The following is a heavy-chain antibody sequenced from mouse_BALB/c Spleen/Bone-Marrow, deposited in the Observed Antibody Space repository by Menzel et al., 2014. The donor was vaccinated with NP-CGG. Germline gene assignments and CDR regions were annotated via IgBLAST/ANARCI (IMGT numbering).Heavy chain of an antibody. V-gene: IGHV5-12-2*01. J-gene: IGHJ4*01. CDR3: ARRVWSRGGDY. Sequence: VMLVESGGGLVQPGGSLKLSCAASGFTFSSYTMSWVRQTPEKRLEWVAYISNGGGSTYYPDTVKGRFTISRDNAKNTLYLQMGSLKSEDTAMYYCARRVWSRGGDYWGQGTSVTVSS. CDR2: ISNGGGST. CDR1: GFTFSSYT. D-gene: IGHD2-10*02.